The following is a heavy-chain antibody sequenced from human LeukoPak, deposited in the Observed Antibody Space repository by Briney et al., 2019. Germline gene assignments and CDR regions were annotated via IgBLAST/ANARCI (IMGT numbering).Heavy chain of an antibody. D-gene: IGHD5-12*01. J-gene: IGHJ5*02. Sequence: GSLXLACAASGFTFSSYAMSWVRQAPGKGLEWVSAISGSGGSTYYADSVKGRFTISRDNSKNTLYLQMNSLRAEDTAVYYCARKEGYPNWFDPWGQGTLVTVSS. V-gene: IGHV3-23*01. CDR1: GFTFSSYA. CDR2: ISGSGGST. CDR3: ARKEGYPNWFDP.